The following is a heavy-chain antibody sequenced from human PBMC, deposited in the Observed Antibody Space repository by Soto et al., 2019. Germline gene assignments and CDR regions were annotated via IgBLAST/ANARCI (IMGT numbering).Heavy chain of an antibody. CDR3: ARRDSHGYFRYFDN. J-gene: IGHJ4*02. V-gene: IGHV1-69*06. Sequence: QVQLVQSGADVKRPGSSVKVSCKASGGTFSSYPISWVRQAPGQGLVWMGGTNGNLGTGNYAQKFRGRLTITTDISTTTAYMELISLTSEDTAVYYCARRDSHGYFRYFDNWGQGTLVTVSS. CDR1: GGTFSSYP. D-gene: IGHD4-17*01. CDR2: TNGNLGTG.